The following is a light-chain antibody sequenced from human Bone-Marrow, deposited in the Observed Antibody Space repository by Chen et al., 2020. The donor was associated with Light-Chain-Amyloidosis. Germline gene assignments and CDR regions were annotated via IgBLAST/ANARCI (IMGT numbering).Light chain of an antibody. CDR2: ENY. CDR1: SGDIATNY. J-gene: IGLJ3*02. Sequence: NFILTQDHSVSESPGKTVTISCTRSSGDIATNYVQWYQQRPGSAPTTVIYENYLRPSGVPDRFSGSIDTSSNSASLTISGLETEDEADYYSQSYATNTWIFGGGTHLTVL. CDR3: QSYATNTWI. V-gene: IGLV6-57*03.